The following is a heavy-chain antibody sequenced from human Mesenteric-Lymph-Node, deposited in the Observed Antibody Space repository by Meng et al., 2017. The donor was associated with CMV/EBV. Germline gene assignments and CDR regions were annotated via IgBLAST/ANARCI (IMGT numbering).Heavy chain of an antibody. CDR2: IGGTGAST. V-gene: IGHV3-23*01. D-gene: IGHD3-22*01. Sequence: GESLKISCAASGFTFSSYAMFWVRQAPGKGLEWVSVIGGTGASTYYADSVKGRFTISRDNSKNTLYLQMNSLRAEDTAVYYCARGTLGYYDSSGYYGDAFDIWGQGTMVTVSS. CDR1: GFTFSSYA. J-gene: IGHJ3*02. CDR3: ARGTLGYYDSSGYYGDAFDI.